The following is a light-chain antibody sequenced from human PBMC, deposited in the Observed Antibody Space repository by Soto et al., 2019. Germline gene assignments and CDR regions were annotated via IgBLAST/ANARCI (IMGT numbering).Light chain of an antibody. CDR2: GAS. Sequence: VITLSPITLSVSPGERVTLSCRASQSVSSNLAWYQQKPGQAPRLLIYGASTRATGIPARFSGSGSGTEFTLTISSLQSEDFAVYYCQQYNNWPITFGQGTRLEI. CDR1: QSVSSN. CDR3: QQYNNWPIT. V-gene: IGKV3-15*01. J-gene: IGKJ5*01.